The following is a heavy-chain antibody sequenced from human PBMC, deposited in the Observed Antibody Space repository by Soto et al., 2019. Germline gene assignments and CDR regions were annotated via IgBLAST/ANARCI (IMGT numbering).Heavy chain of an antibody. CDR1: GASISNYY. CDR3: ARESRSELGTVEY. Sequence: QVRLQKSGQGLVKPSETLSLTCTVSGASISNYYWSWIRQPAGKGLECLGRIYASGTTTYNPSLRSRVTRSVDTSKNQFSLYLHSVTAADTAVYYCARESRSELGTVEYWGQGTLVTVSS. J-gene: IGHJ4*02. V-gene: IGHV4-4*07. D-gene: IGHD1-1*01. CDR2: IYASGTT.